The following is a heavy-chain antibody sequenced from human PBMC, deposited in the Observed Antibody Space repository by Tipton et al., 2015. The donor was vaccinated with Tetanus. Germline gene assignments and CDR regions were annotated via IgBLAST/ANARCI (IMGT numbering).Heavy chain of an antibody. CDR2: SIPLLGIA. CDR3: ARDSQSSFDR. Sequence: QSGAEVKKPGSSVKVSCKASGGTFSLYDINWVRQAPGQRLEWMGRSIPLLGIANNAQKFQGRLTITADKSTTTVYMELSSLTSEDTAVYYCARDSQSSFDRWGQGTLVTVSS. J-gene: IGHJ4*02. CDR1: GGTFSLYD. V-gene: IGHV1-69*04.